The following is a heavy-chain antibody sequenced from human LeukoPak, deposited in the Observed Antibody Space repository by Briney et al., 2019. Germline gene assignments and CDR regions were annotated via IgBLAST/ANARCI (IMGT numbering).Heavy chain of an antibody. J-gene: IGHJ6*03. CDR3: ARETPQKWAHYLDV. D-gene: IGHD1-26*01. CDR1: GHPLKSFY. Sequence: PSETLTLLCTVSGHPLKSFYWSWPRHPPGKALECIRYIYYSGSTNYDPSLKSRFTISVDTSKKQFSLQLTSVTVADTAVYYCARETPQKWAHYLDVWGKGTTVTISS. V-gene: IGHV4-59*01. CDR2: IYYSGST.